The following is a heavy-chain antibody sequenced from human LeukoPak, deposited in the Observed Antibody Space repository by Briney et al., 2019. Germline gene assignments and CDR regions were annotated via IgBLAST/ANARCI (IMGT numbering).Heavy chain of an antibody. CDR2: IYHSGST. CDR1: GGSISSGGYS. D-gene: IGHD5-12*01. Sequence: MSSETLSLTCAVSGGSISSGGYSWSWIRQPPGKGLEWIGYIYHSGSTYYNPSLKSRVTISVDRSKNQFSLKLSSVTAADTAVYYCARATDPIVATIGFDYWGQGTLVTVSS. V-gene: IGHV4-30-2*01. J-gene: IGHJ4*02. CDR3: ARATDPIVATIGFDY.